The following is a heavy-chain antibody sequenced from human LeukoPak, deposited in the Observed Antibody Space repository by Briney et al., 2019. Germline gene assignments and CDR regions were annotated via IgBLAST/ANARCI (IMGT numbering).Heavy chain of an antibody. J-gene: IGHJ4*02. CDR1: GGSISNYY. V-gene: IGHV4-59*01. CDR2: IYYSGST. Sequence: SETLSLTCTVSGGSISNYYWSWIRQSPGKGLEWIGYIYYSGSTNYNPSLKSRVTISVDTSKNQFSLKLSSVTAADTAVYYCARAYSGYDFFDYWGQGTLVTVSS. CDR3: ARAYSGYDFFDY. D-gene: IGHD5-12*01.